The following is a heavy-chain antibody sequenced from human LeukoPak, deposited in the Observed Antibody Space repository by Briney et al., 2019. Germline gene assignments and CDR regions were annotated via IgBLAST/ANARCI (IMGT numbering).Heavy chain of an antibody. Sequence: GGSLTLSCAASGFTFSNYAMRWVRQAPGEGREGVSAITGSGGNTYYADSVKGRFTISRDNAKNSLYLQMNSLRAEDTAVYYCARTRGYSYGLDYWGQGTLVTVSS. D-gene: IGHD5-18*01. CDR2: ITGSGGNT. J-gene: IGHJ4*02. CDR1: GFTFSNYA. V-gene: IGHV3-23*01. CDR3: ARTRGYSYGLDY.